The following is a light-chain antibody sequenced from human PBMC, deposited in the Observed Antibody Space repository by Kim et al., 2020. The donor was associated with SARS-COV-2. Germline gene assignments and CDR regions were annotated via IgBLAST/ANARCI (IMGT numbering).Light chain of an antibody. Sequence: SALTQPPSASGSPGQSVTISCIGTSSDIGAYNYVSWYQQHPGTPPKLVICEVTQRPSGVPNRFSGSKSGNTASLIISGLQAEDEADYYCSSYAGGRYVFGTGTKVTVL. CDR1: SSDIGAYNY. CDR3: SSYAGGRYV. CDR2: EVT. J-gene: IGLJ1*01. V-gene: IGLV2-8*01.